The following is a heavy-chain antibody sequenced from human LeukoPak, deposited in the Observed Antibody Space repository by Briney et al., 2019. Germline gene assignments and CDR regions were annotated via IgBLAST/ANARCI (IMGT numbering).Heavy chain of an antibody. Sequence: PSETPSLTCAVYGGSFSGYYWSWIRQPPGKGLEWIGEINHSGSTNYNPSLKSRVTISVDTSKNQFSLKLSSVTAADTAVYYCARERVSGSNYYYYYYMDVWGKGTTVTVSS. D-gene: IGHD4-11*01. CDR2: INHSGST. V-gene: IGHV4-34*01. CDR3: ARERVSGSNYYYYYYMDV. J-gene: IGHJ6*03. CDR1: GGSFSGYY.